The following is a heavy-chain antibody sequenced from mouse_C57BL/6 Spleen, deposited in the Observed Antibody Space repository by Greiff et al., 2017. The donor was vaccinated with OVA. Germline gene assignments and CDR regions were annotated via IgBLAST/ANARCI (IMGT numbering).Heavy chain of an antibody. Sequence: VQLQQPGAELVRPGSSVKLSCKASGYTFTSYWMHWVKQRPIQGLEWIGNIDPSDSETHYNQKFKDKATLTVDKSSSTAYMQLSILTSEDSAVYFCARSRAQATSAWFAYWGQGTLVTVSA. CDR2: IDPSDSET. V-gene: IGHV1-52*01. D-gene: IGHD3-2*02. CDR1: GYTFTSYW. J-gene: IGHJ3*01. CDR3: ARSRAQATSAWFAY.